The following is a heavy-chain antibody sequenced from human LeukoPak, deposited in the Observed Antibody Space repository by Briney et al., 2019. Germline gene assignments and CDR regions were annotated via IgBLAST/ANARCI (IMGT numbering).Heavy chain of an antibody. D-gene: IGHD2-15*01. V-gene: IGHV4-59*08. J-gene: IGHJ4*02. Sequence: SETLSLTCTVSTGSISTYYWSWIRQPPGQGLEWIGFIYYRGTSKYNPSLMSRVTVSVDTSKNQVSLKLSSVTAADTAVYYCARHYCSGGNCYYFDHWGQGTLVTVSS. CDR3: ARHYCSGGNCYYFDH. CDR2: IYYRGTS. CDR1: TGSISTYY.